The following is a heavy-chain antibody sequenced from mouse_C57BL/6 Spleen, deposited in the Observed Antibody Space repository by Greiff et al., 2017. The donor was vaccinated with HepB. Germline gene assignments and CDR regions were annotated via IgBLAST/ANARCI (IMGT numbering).Heavy chain of an antibody. CDR2: INPSSGYT. Sequence: VKLMESGAELARPGASVKMSCKASGYTFTSYTMHWVKQRPGQGLEWIGYINPSSGYTKYNQKFKDKATLTADKSSSTAYMQLSSLTSEDSAVYYCARGDYGNPFDYWGQGTTLTVSS. CDR3: ARGDYGNPFDY. D-gene: IGHD2-1*01. V-gene: IGHV1-4*01. J-gene: IGHJ2*01. CDR1: GYTFTSYT.